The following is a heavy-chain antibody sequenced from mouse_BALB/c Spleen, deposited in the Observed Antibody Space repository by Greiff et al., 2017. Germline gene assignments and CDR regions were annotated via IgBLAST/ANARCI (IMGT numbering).Heavy chain of an antibody. Sequence: VQLQQSGAELVKPGASVKLSCKASGYTFTSYYMYWVKQRPGQGLEWIGEINPSNGGTNFNEKFKSKATLTVDKSSSTAYMQLSSLTSEDSAVYYCTRSNYGNSWYFDVWGAGTTVTVSS. CDR2: INPSNGGT. D-gene: IGHD2-1*01. CDR1: GYTFTSYY. J-gene: IGHJ1*01. CDR3: TRSNYGNSWYFDV. V-gene: IGHV1S81*02.